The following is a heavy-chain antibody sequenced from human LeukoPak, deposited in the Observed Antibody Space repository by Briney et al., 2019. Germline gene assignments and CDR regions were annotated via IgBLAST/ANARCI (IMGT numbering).Heavy chain of an antibody. D-gene: IGHD2-2*01. Sequence: PGRSLRLSCAASGFTLSSYAMHWVRQAPGKGLEWVAVISYDGSNKYYADSVKGRFTISRDNSKNTLYLQMNSLRAEDTAVYYCARDSRYCSSTSCYFMDVWGKGTTVTVSS. J-gene: IGHJ6*03. CDR2: ISYDGSNK. CDR3: ARDSRYCSSTSCYFMDV. V-gene: IGHV3-30-3*01. CDR1: GFTLSSYA.